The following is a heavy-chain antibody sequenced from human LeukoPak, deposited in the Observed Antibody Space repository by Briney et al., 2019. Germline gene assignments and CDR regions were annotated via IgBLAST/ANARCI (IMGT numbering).Heavy chain of an antibody. Sequence: SETLSLTCTVSGVSISGSNSYWGWIRQPPGKGLEWIGSIYYSGNTYYNASLKSQVSISIDTSKNQFSLKLTSVTAADTAVYYCARQTGSGLFILPGGQGTLVTVSS. J-gene: IGHJ4*02. D-gene: IGHD3/OR15-3a*01. CDR2: IYYSGNT. V-gene: IGHV4-39*01. CDR3: ARQTGSGLFILP. CDR1: GVSISGSNSY.